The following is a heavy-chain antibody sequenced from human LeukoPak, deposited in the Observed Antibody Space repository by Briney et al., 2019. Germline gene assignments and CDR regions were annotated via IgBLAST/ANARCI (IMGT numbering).Heavy chain of an antibody. CDR1: GGSLSSYY. CDR2: IYYSGST. Sequence: SETLSLTCTVSGGSLSSYYWSWIRQPPGKGLEWIGYIYYSGSTNYNPSLKSRVTISVDTSKNQFSLKLSSVTAADTAVYYCARDGEAYGSGSYHLHWFDPWGQGTLVTVSS. D-gene: IGHD3-10*01. J-gene: IGHJ5*02. CDR3: ARDGEAYGSGSYHLHWFDP. V-gene: IGHV4-59*01.